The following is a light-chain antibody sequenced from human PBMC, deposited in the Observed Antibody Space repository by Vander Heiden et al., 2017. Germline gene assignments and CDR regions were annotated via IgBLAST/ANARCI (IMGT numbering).Light chain of an antibody. CDR3: QQVNSFPLT. V-gene: IGKV1-9*01. CDR2: AAS. J-gene: IGKJ4*01. CDR1: QGISSH. Sequence: DIQLTQSPSFLSASVGDRVTITCRASQGISSHLAWYQQKPGKAPNLLGYAASTLQSGVPSRFSGSASGTEFTLTISSLQPEDFATYYCQQVNSFPLTFGGGTKVEIK.